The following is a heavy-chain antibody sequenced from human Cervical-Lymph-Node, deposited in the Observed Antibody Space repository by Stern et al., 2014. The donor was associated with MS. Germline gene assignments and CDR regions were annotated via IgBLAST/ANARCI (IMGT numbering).Heavy chain of an antibody. Sequence: VQLVESGPEVKKPGASVKVSCKTSGKALTSFGIIWVRQAPGQGPEWMGRVSSYTGSPNYAPSFHGRFPFPADTSTRTAYMALRSLTSDDTAIYYCARGDSSTWRGYGMDVWGQGTTVIVSS. CDR2: VSSYTGSP. J-gene: IGHJ6*02. V-gene: IGHV1-18*01. D-gene: IGHD6-13*01. CDR1: GKALTSFG. CDR3: ARGDSSTWRGYGMDV.